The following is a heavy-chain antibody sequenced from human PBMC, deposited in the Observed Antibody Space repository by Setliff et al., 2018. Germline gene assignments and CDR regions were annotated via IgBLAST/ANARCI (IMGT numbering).Heavy chain of an antibody. CDR2: ISAYNGYI. V-gene: IGHV1-18*01. CDR1: GYAFGSSG. D-gene: IGHD6-6*01. CDR3: VREGVDRRSSTDCRYYMDV. J-gene: IGHJ6*03. Sequence: ASVKVSCKASGYAFGSSGISWVRQAPGQGLEWMGWISAYNGYIVYAQKFQGRVTMTTDTSTTTAYMQLSSLRSDDTAVYYCVREGVDRRSSTDCRYYMDVWGKGTTVTVSS.